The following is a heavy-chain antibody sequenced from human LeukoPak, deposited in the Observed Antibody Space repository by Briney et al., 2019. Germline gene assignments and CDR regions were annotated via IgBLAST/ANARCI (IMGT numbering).Heavy chain of an antibody. Sequence: GGSLRLSCAASGFTLSSYWMSWVRQAPGKGGEGVANIKQDGSEKYYVDSVKGRFTISRDNAKNSLYLPMNSLRADDTAVYYCARASGKRYCSGGSCYSDDWGQGTLVTVSS. CDR2: IKQDGSEK. D-gene: IGHD2-15*01. V-gene: IGHV3-7*01. J-gene: IGHJ4*02. CDR1: GFTLSSYW. CDR3: ARASGKRYCSGGSCYSDD.